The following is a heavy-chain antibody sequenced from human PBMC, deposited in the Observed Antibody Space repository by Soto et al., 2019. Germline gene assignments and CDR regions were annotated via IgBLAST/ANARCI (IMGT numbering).Heavy chain of an antibody. Sequence: GASVKVSCKASGYTFTSYGISWVRQAPGQGLEWMGIINPSGGSTSYAQKFQGRVTMTRDTSTSTVYMELSSLRSEDTAVYYCARGSVAGRRFDYWGQGTLVTVSS. CDR3: ARGSVAGRRFDY. J-gene: IGHJ4*02. CDR1: GYTFTSYG. CDR2: INPSGGST. V-gene: IGHV1-46*01. D-gene: IGHD6-19*01.